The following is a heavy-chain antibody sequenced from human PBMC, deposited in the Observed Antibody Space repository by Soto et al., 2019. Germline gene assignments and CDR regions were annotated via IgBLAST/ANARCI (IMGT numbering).Heavy chain of an antibody. CDR2: ISAYNGNT. CDR1: GYTFTSYG. Sequence: ASVKVSCKASGYTFTSYGISWVRQAPGQGLEWMGWISAYNGNTNYAQKLQGRVTMTTDTSTSTAYMELRSLRSDDTAVYSCARDRGYKYGPGAFDIWGPGTMVTLSS. J-gene: IGHJ3*02. V-gene: IGHV1-18*01. CDR3: ARDRGYKYGPGAFDI. D-gene: IGHD5-12*01.